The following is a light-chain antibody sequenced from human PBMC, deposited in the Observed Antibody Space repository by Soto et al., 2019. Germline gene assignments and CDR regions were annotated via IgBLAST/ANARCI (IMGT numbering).Light chain of an antibody. CDR3: QQHTSSPHMYT. CDR2: AAS. Sequence: EIVLTQSPGTLSLSPGERATLSYRASQSVSSSYLVWYQQKPGQAPRLLIDAASSRATGIPDRFSGSGSGTDFTLTISRLEPEDFAVYYCQQHTSSPHMYTFGQGTKLEI. V-gene: IGKV3-20*01. J-gene: IGKJ2*01. CDR1: QSVSSSY.